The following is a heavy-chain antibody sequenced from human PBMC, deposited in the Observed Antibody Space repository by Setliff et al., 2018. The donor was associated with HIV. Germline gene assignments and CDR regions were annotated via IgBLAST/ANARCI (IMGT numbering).Heavy chain of an antibody. J-gene: IGHJ3*02. CDR2: IVAAFGST. D-gene: IGHD3-10*01. Sequence: SVKVSCKASGDTLRMDTISWLRQAPGHGPEWMGGIVAAFGSTTYAQKFQGRVRITADASTSTVYMELRSLTPEDTAVYYCARDGSGILRGTFDIWGQGTLVTVSS. CDR3: ARDGSGILRGTFDI. CDR1: GDTLRMDT. V-gene: IGHV1-69*13.